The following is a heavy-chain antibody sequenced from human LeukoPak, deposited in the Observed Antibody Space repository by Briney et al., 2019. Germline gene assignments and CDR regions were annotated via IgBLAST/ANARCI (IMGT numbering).Heavy chain of an antibody. D-gene: IGHD3-22*01. Sequence: SETLSLTCTVSGGSMNSYYWTWIRQPPGKGLEWIGYIYYSGSTNYNPSLKSRVTISVDTSKNQFSLKLSSVTAADTAVYYCARIAYYYDSSGPNRPLYYFDYWGQGTLVTVSS. V-gene: IGHV4-59*01. J-gene: IGHJ4*02. CDR1: GGSMNSYY. CDR2: IYYSGST. CDR3: ARIAYYYDSSGPNRPLYYFDY.